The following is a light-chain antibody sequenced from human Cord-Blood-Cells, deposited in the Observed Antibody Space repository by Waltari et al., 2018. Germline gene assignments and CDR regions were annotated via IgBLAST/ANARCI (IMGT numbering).Light chain of an antibody. CDR2: GNR. Sequence: QSVLTQPPSVSGAPGQRVTISCTRSRSNTGAGYDVHWSQQLPGAAPKLLIYGNRNPPSGVPDLFSGSKSGTSASRAITGRQADDEADYYSQSYDSSLSCSVFGGGPKRTVL. J-gene: IGLJ3*02. V-gene: IGLV1-40*01. CDR1: RSNTGAGYD. CDR3: QSYDSSLSCSV.